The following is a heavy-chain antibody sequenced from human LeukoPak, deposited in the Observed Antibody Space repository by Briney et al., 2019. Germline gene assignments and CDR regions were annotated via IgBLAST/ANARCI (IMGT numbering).Heavy chain of an antibody. Sequence: SETLSLTCAVYGGSFSGYYWSWIRQPPGKGLEWIGEINHSGSTNYNPSLKSRVTISVDTSKNQFSLKLSSVTAADTAVYYCASAAAAADAFDYWGQGTLVTVSS. CDR1: GGSFSGYY. J-gene: IGHJ4*02. V-gene: IGHV4-34*01. D-gene: IGHD6-13*01. CDR2: INHSGST. CDR3: ASAAAAADAFDY.